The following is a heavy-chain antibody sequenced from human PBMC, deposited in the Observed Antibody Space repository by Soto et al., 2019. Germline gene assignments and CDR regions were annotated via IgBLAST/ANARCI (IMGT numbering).Heavy chain of an antibody. CDR1: GDSVSSKTAA. CDR3: ARGVAGSGFDL. CDR2: RYCRSNWRR. V-gene: IGHV6-1*01. J-gene: IGHJ4*02. D-gene: IGHD6-19*01. Sequence: PWRTLSLPCGISGDSVSSKTAAWDWIRSSPSRGLEWLGRRYCRSNWRRDYAVCVKSRLTVNPDTSKNHISLQLNSVTPADTSVYYCARGVAGSGFDLWGQGTPVTVSS.